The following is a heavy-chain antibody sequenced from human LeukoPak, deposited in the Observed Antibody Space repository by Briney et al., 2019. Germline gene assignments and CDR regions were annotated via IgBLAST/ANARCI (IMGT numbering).Heavy chain of an antibody. CDR3: ASGVTTFAFDI. D-gene: IGHD4-17*01. J-gene: IGHJ3*02. CDR1: GGSISTSNYY. Sequence: SETLSLTCTVSGGSISTSNYYWGWIRQPPGKGLEWIGNIFYSGSTYYSPSLKSRVTISLDTSKNQFSLKLSSVTAADTAVYYCASGVTTFAFDIWGQGTMVTVSS. CDR2: IFYSGST. V-gene: IGHV4-39*01.